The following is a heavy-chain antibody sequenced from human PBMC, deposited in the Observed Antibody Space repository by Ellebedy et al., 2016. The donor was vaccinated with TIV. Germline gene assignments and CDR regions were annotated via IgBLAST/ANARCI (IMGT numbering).Heavy chain of an antibody. V-gene: IGHV3-48*02. Sequence: GESLKISCAASGFPFSSYSMNWVRQAPGKGLEWLSYISRDGGATYYADSVRGRITISRDNVKNSMFLQMNSLRDDDTAVYSCARDQHFAFDVWGRGTLVTVS. CDR2: ISRDGGAT. CDR1: GFPFSSYS. J-gene: IGHJ2*01. D-gene: IGHD2/OR15-2a*01. CDR3: ARDQHFAFDV.